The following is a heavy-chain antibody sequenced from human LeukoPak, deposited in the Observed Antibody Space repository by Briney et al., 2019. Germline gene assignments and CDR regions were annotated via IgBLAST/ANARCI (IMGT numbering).Heavy chain of an antibody. CDR1: GFTFSSYA. V-gene: IGHV3-23*01. J-gene: IGHJ4*02. Sequence: GGSLRLSCAASGFTFSSYAMSWVRQAPGKGLEWVSAISGSGGSTYYADSVKGRFTISRDNSKNTLYLQMNSLRAEDTAVYYCAKGRGNYGDYESDYWGQGTLVTVSS. D-gene: IGHD4-17*01. CDR2: ISGSGGST. CDR3: AKGRGNYGDYESDY.